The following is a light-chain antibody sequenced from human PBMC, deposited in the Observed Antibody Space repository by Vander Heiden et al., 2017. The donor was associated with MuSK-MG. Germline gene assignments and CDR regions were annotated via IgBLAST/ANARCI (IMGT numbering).Light chain of an antibody. CDR3: HQDDSIPRT. Sequence: DIVMTQSPDSLAVSLGERATINCKSSQSVLSSALAWYQQKPGQPPKLLIYWASTRKSGVPDRFSGSGSGADFTLTISTLQAEDVAVYYCHQDDSIPRTFGQGTKVEIK. CDR1: QSVLSSA. V-gene: IGKV4-1*01. CDR2: WAS. J-gene: IGKJ1*01.